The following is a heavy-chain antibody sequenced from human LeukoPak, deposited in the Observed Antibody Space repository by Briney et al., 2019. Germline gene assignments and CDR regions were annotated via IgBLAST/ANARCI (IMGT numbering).Heavy chain of an antibody. V-gene: IGHV3-53*01. J-gene: IGHJ2*01. D-gene: IGHD5-18*01. Sequence: GGSLRLSCAASGFTVSSNYMSWVRQAPGKGLEWVSVIYSGGSTYYADSVKGRFTIFRDNSKNTLYLQMNSLRAEDTAVYYCARGNTAMATPCWYFDLWGRGTLVTVSS. CDR3: ARGNTAMATPCWYFDL. CDR1: GFTVSSNY. CDR2: IYSGGST.